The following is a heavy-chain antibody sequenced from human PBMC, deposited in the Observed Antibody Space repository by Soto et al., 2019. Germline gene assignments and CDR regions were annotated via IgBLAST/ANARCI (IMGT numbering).Heavy chain of an antibody. CDR1: GFTFSSYA. CDR3: AKDGAQYFDYWTAYREQLEYFDY. CDR2: ISGSGGST. Sequence: GSLRLSCAASGFTFSSYAMSWVRQAPGKGLAWVSAISGSGGSTYYADSVKGRFTISRDNSKNTLYLQMNSLRAEDTAVYYCAKDGAQYFDYWTAYREQLEYFDYWGQGTLVTVSS. J-gene: IGHJ4*02. D-gene: IGHD3-3*01. V-gene: IGHV3-23*01.